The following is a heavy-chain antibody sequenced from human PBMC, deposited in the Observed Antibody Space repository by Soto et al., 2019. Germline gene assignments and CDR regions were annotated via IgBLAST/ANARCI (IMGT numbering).Heavy chain of an antibody. CDR3: ARGMRRDGYARLDY. CDR1: GFTFSSYA. CDR2: ISYDGSNK. V-gene: IGHV3-30-3*01. Sequence: QVQLVESGGGVVQPGRSLRLSCAASGFTFSSYAMHWVRQAPGKGLEWVAVISYDGSNKYYADSVKGRFTISRDNSKNTLYLQMNSLRAEDTAVYYCARGMRRDGYARLDYWGQGTLVTVSS. J-gene: IGHJ4*02. D-gene: IGHD5-12*01.